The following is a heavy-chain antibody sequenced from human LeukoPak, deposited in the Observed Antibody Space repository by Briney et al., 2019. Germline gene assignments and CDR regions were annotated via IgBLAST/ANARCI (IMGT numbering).Heavy chain of an antibody. CDR2: ISGSGGRT. CDR1: GFTFRNYG. D-gene: IGHD4-11*01. V-gene: IGHV3-23*01. J-gene: IGHJ4*02. Sequence: GGSLRLSCAASGFTFRNYGMKWVRQAPGKGLEWVSAISGSGGRTHYADSAKGRFTISRDNSKNTLYLQMNSLRAEDTAVYYCAKNLLVTGNDWGQGTLVTVSS. CDR3: AKNLLVTGND.